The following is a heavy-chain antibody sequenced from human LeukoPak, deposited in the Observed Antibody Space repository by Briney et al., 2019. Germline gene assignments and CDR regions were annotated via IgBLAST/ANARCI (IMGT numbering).Heavy chain of an antibody. V-gene: IGHV3-53*01. CDR3: ATDYGSGTYYTLDY. CDR2: FYSGGRT. J-gene: IGHJ4*02. Sequence: GGSLRLSCAASGFIVSSKYMSWVRQAPGMGLEWVSIFYSGGRTYYADSVKGRFTISRDNSKNTLYLQMNSLRAEDTAVYYCATDYGSGTYYTLDYWGQGTLVTVSS. D-gene: IGHD3-10*01. CDR1: GFIVSSKY.